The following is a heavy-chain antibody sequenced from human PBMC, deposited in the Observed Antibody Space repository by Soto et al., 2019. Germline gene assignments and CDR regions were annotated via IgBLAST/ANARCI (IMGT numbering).Heavy chain of an antibody. CDR3: ARGVGGSDSWYFDY. CDR2: ISSSSSYI. V-gene: IGHV3-21*01. CDR1: GFTFSSYS. D-gene: IGHD2-15*01. Sequence: EVQLVESGGGLVKPGGSLRPSCAASGFTFSSYSMNWVRQAPGKGLEWVSSISSSSSYIYYADSVKGRFTISRDNAKNSLYLQMNSLRAEDTAVYYCARGVGGSDSWYFDYWGQGTLVTVSS. J-gene: IGHJ4*02.